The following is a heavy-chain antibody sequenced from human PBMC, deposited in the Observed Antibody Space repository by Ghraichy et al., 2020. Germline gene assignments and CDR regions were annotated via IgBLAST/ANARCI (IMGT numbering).Heavy chain of an antibody. CDR2: ISSSSSYI. V-gene: IGHV3-21*01. Sequence: GGSLRLSCAASGFTFSSYSMNWVRQAPGKGLEWVSSISSSSSYIYYADSVKGRFTISRDNAKNSLYLQMNSLRAEDTAVYYCARADYYDSSGYYHDYWGQGTLVTVSS. CDR3: ARADYYDSSGYYHDY. J-gene: IGHJ4*02. CDR1: GFTFSSYS. D-gene: IGHD3-22*01.